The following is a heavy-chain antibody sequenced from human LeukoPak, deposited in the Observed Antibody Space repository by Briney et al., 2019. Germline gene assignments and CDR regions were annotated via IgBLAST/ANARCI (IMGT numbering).Heavy chain of an antibody. V-gene: IGHV3-74*03. CDR2: INRDGSTT. Sequence: GGSLRLSCAVSGFTFSNYWVHWVRQAPGKGLVWVARINRDGSTTKYADSVKGRFTVSRDNAKNTLNLQMNIMRAEDTAVYYCARDKKSEESSEIDYWGQGTLVTVSS. CDR1: GFTFSNYW. J-gene: IGHJ4*02. CDR3: ARDKKSEESSEIDY. D-gene: IGHD2-2*01.